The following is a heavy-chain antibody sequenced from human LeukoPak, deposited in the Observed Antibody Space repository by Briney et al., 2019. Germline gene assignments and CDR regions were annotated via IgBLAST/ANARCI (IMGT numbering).Heavy chain of an antibody. D-gene: IGHD1-26*01. CDR2: MFYSGYT. CDR1: CASISRTTYY. Sequence: SETLSLTCTLSCASISRTTYYWGWFRQPPGKGLEWFATMFYSGYTYYNLSLKCRFTISIDTSENQVSLKLSFVTAADTALYYCAKEPSGDKSFDSWGQGTLVTVSS. CDR3: AKEPSGDKSFDS. J-gene: IGHJ4*02. V-gene: IGHV4-39*07.